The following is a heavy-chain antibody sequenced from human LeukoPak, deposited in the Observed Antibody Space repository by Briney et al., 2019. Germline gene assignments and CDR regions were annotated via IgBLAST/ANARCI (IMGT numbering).Heavy chain of an antibody. CDR2: IKQDGSET. CDR3: ARQRGSGCLDY. J-gene: IGHJ4*02. Sequence: GGSLRLSCSASGFTFSSYAMSWLRQAPGKGLEGVANIKQDGSETDYVDSVKGRFTISRDNAKNSLSLQMNSLRAEDTAVYYCARQRGSGCLDYWGQGTLVTVSS. D-gene: IGHD6-19*01. V-gene: IGHV3-7*01. CDR1: GFTFSSYA.